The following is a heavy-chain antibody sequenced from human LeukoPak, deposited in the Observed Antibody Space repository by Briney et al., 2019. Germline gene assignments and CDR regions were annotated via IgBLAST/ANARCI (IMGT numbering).Heavy chain of an antibody. CDR3: ASKYYYDTRRDY. Sequence: PSETLSLTCTVSGASISSGDHYWSWVPQPPGKGLEWIGHIYDSGSTYYNPPLRSRVAMSVDTSKNQFSLEMSSVTAADTAVYYCASKYYYDTRRDYWGQGTLVTVSS. CDR1: GASISSGDHY. D-gene: IGHD3-22*01. CDR2: IYDSGST. V-gene: IGHV4-30-4*01. J-gene: IGHJ4*02.